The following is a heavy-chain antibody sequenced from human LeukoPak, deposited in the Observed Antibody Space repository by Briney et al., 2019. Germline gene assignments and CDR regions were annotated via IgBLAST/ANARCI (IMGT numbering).Heavy chain of an antibody. J-gene: IGHJ4*02. D-gene: IGHD4-17*01. CDR3: ARNTVTRIDY. V-gene: IGHV4-31*03. CDR1: GGSISSGGYY. Sequence: SETLSLTCTVSGGSISSGGYYWSWIRQHPGKGLEWIGYIYYSGSTYYTPSLKSRVTISVDTSKNQFSLKLSSVTAADTAVYYCARNTVTRIDYWGQGTLVTVSS. CDR2: IYYSGST.